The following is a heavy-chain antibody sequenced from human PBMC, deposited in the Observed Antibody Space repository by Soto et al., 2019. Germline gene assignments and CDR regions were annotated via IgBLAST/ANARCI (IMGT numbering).Heavy chain of an antibody. Sequence: ASVKVSCKASGYTFTSYAMHWVRQAPGQRLEWMGWINAGNGNTKYSQKFQGRVTITRDTSASTAYMELSSLRSEDTAVYYCARPFLTGDADDAFDIWGQGTMVTVSS. CDR2: INAGNGNT. CDR3: ARPFLTGDADDAFDI. V-gene: IGHV1-3*01. D-gene: IGHD7-27*01. CDR1: GYTFTSYA. J-gene: IGHJ3*02.